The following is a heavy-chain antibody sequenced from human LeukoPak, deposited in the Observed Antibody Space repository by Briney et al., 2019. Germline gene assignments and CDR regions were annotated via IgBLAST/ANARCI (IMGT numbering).Heavy chain of an antibody. CDR3: ARSTGTTFGFSDY. CDR1: GYSFTDYY. V-gene: IGHV1-2*02. Sequence: ASVKVSCKASGYSFTDYYMHWVRQAPGQGLEWVGWINPNSGGTIYAQKFQGRVTMTRDTSISTLYMELSRLRSDDTAVYYCARSTGTTFGFSDYWGPGTLVTVSS. J-gene: IGHJ4*02. D-gene: IGHD3-16*01. CDR2: INPNSGGT.